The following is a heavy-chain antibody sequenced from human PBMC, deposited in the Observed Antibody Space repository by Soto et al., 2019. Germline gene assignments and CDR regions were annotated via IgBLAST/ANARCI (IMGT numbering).Heavy chain of an antibody. J-gene: IGHJ5*02. CDR2: INPNSGGT. D-gene: IGHD4-17*01. CDR1: GYTFTGYY. Sequence: ASVKVSCKASGYTFTGYYMHWVRQAPGQGLEWMGWINPNSGGTNYAQKFQGWVTMTRDTSISTAYMELSRLRSDDTAVYYCARGWIRGDLRNRRVWFDPWGQGTLVTVSS. V-gene: IGHV1-2*04. CDR3: ARGWIRGDLRNRRVWFDP.